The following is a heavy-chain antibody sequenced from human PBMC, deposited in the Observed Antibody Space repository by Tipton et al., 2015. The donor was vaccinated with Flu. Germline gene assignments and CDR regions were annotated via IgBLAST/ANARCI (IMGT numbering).Heavy chain of an antibody. CDR2: IYYTGST. CDR1: GDSMNTDDFS. CDR3: ARQSTGSRFDY. J-gene: IGHJ4*02. V-gene: IGHV4-61*08. Sequence: TLSLTCSVSGDSMNTDDFSWSWIRQPPGERLEWIGYIYYTGSTNYNPFLKSRVTISLDTSKNQFSLNLSSVTAADTAVYYCARQSTGSRFDYWGQGTLVTVSS. D-gene: IGHD1-1*01.